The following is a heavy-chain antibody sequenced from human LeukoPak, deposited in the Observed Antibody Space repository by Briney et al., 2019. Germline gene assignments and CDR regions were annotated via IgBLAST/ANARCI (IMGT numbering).Heavy chain of an antibody. J-gene: IGHJ4*02. Sequence: GGSLRLSCAASGFTFSSYSMNWVRQAPGKGLEWVSSISSSSSYIYYADSWKGRFTISRDNAKNSLYLQMNSLRAEDTAVYYCARGYGDPLGFDYWGQGTLVTVSS. D-gene: IGHD4-17*01. CDR1: GFTFSSYS. CDR3: ARGYGDPLGFDY. CDR2: ISSSSSYI. V-gene: IGHV3-21*01.